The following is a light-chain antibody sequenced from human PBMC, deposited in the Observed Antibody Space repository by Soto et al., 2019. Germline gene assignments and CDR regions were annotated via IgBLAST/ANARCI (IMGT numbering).Light chain of an antibody. CDR2: GAS. V-gene: IGKV3-15*01. CDR1: QSVSSN. J-gene: IGKJ1*01. CDR3: QQYNNRPWT. Sequence: EIVMTQSPATLSVSPGERATLSCRPSQSVSSNLAWYQQKPGQAPRLLIYGASTRATGIPAGFSGSGSGTEFTLTISSLQSEDFAVYYCQQYNNRPWTFGQGTKV.